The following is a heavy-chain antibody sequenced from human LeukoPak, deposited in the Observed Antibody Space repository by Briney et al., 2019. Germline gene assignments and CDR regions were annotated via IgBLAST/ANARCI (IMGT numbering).Heavy chain of an antibody. D-gene: IGHD6-19*01. CDR2: TISIFGTA. Sequence: SVKVSCKASGGTFSSYAISWLRQAPGQGLEWMGRTISIFGTANYAQKFQGRVTITTDESTNTAYMELSSLRSEDTAVYYCARGYWDSSGWYYDYWGQGTLVTVSS. V-gene: IGHV1-69*05. CDR1: GGTFSSYA. J-gene: IGHJ4*02. CDR3: ARGYWDSSGWYYDY.